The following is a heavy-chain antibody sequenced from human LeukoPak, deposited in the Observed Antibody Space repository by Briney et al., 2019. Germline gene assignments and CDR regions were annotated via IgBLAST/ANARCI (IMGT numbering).Heavy chain of an antibody. CDR3: ARVYQLLSGYYYYYMDV. D-gene: IGHD2-2*01. CDR2: IIPIFGTA. Sequence: SVKVSCKASGGTFSSYAISWVRQTPGQGLEWMGGIIPIFGTANYAQKFQGRVTITADESTSTAYMELSSLRSEDTAVYYCARVYQLLSGYYYYYMDVWGKGTTVTVSS. V-gene: IGHV1-69*13. J-gene: IGHJ6*03. CDR1: GGTFSSYA.